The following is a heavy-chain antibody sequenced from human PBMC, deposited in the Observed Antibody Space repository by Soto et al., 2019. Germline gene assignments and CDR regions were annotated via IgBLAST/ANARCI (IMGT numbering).Heavy chain of an antibody. D-gene: IGHD1-1*01. Sequence: QVQLQESGPGQVKPSETLSLTCTVSGGSIDYYSWTWIRQPPGKGLEWLGYISDSGNTGYNPSLRGRSPFSVDPSKTEFSRKLTSVTAADTAGYYCARHNTPCFPSYGIDVVAQGPKVAFSS. CDR1: GGSIDYYS. J-gene: IGHJ6*02. CDR2: ISDSGNT. CDR3: ARHNTPCFPSYGIDV. V-gene: IGHV4-59*01.